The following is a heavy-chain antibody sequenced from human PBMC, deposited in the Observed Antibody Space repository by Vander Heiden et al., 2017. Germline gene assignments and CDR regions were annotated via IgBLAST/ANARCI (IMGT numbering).Heavy chain of an antibody. CDR1: GFTVSSNY. D-gene: IGHD3-22*01. V-gene: IGHV3-53*01. Sequence: EVQLVESGGGLIQPGGSLRLSCAASGFTVSSNYMSWVRQAPGKGLEWVSVIYSGGSTYYANPVKGRFTISRDNSKNTLYLQMNSLRAEDTAVYYCARDHPAGYYDSSGYRYFDLWGRGTLVTVSS. J-gene: IGHJ2*01. CDR3: ARDHPAGYYDSSGYRYFDL. CDR2: IYSGGST.